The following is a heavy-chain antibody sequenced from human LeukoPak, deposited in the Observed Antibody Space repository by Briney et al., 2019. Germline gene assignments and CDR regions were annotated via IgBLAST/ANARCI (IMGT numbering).Heavy chain of an antibody. J-gene: IGHJ4*02. CDR1: GGSISSSSYY. CDR3: ARELFGDFTPLDY. D-gene: IGHD4-17*01. CDR2: IYYSGST. Sequence: SETLSLTCTVSGGSISSSSYYWGWIRQPPGKGLEWIGSIYYSGSTYYTPSLKSRVTISVDTSKNQFSLKLSSVTAADTAVYYCARELFGDFTPLDYWGQGTLVTVSS. V-gene: IGHV4-39*07.